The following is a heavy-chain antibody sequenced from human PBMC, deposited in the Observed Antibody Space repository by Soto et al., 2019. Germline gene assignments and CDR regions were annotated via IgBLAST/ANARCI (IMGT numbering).Heavy chain of an antibody. CDR2: IDWDNDK. V-gene: IGHV2-70*13. D-gene: IGHD1-26*01. CDR3: ARMAQGALSPGAVDV. Sequence: SGPTLVNPTQTLTLTCTFSGFSLSTRRMSVSWIRQPPGKALEWLALIDWDNDKYYNTSLETRLTIFKDTSNKQVVLTMTKMDPVDPATYFCARMAQGALSPGAVDVWGQGATVTVSS. J-gene: IGHJ6*02. CDR1: GFSLSTRRMS.